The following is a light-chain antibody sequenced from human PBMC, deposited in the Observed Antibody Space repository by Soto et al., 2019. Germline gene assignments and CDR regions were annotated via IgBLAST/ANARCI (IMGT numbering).Light chain of an antibody. CDR3: SSYTSSSTVV. CDR1: SSDVGGYNY. Sequence: QSALTQPASVSGSPGQSITISCTGTSSDVGGYNYVSWYQQHPGKAPKLMIYDVSHRPSGVSNRFSGSKSGNTASLTISGLQAEVEAYYYGSSYTSSSTVVFGGGTKLTVL. V-gene: IGLV2-14*01. CDR2: DVS. J-gene: IGLJ2*01.